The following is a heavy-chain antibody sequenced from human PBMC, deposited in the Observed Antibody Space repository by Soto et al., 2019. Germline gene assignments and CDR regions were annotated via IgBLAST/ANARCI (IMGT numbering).Heavy chain of an antibody. D-gene: IGHD3-3*01. CDR1: GFIFSSYA. CDR2: ISFDGSYK. CDR3: PRGYDFWSGYYYPYGMDV. Sequence: GGSLRLSCAASGFIFSSYAMHWVRQAPGKGLEWVAVISFDGSYKYYADSVKGRFTISRGNSKDTLCLQMNSLRAEDTAVYYCPRGYDFWSGYYYPYGMDVWGQGTTVTVSS. V-gene: IGHV3-30-3*01. J-gene: IGHJ6*02.